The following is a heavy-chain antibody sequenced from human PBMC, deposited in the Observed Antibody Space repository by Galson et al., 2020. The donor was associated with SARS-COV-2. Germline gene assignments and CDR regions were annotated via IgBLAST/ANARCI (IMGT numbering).Heavy chain of an antibody. J-gene: IGHJ3*01. D-gene: IGHD3-10*01. CDR2: IYWDDEK. CDR3: AHKPPGGPVADAFDV. CDR1: GFSLSSTGVG. V-gene: IGHV2-5*02. Sequence: KMSGPTLVNPTQTLTLTCTYSGFSLSSTGVGVGWIRQPTGQDLGWNELIYWDDEKRYNPSLKSRLTITKDTSKNQVVLTMANMDPVDTGTYYCAHKPPGGPVADAFDVWGRGTNVTVSS.